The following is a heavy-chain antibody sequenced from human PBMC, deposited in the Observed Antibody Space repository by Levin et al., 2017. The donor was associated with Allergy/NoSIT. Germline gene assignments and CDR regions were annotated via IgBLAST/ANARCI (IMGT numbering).Heavy chain of an antibody. Sequence: SVKVSCKASGGTFSSYAISWVRQAPGQGLEWMGGIIPIFGTANYAQKFQGRVTITADESTSTAYMELSSLRSEDTAVYYCARVSPTYDSSGYERVVFDYWGQGTLVTVSS. D-gene: IGHD3-22*01. CDR2: IIPIFGTA. CDR1: GGTFSSYA. V-gene: IGHV1-69*13. CDR3: ARVSPTYDSSGYERVVFDY. J-gene: IGHJ4*02.